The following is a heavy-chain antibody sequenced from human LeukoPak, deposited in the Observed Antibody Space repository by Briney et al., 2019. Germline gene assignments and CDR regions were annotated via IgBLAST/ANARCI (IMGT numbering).Heavy chain of an antibody. V-gene: IGHV1-18*01. J-gene: IGHJ3*02. CDR1: GYIFTSYG. CDR3: ARGRRRLQPFDI. CDR2: NSAYNGYT. Sequence: GASVKVSCKASGYIFTSYGISWVRQAPGQGLEWMGWNSAYNGYTNYAQKLQGRVTMITDTSTSTAYMELRSLMSDDTAVYFCARGRRRLQPFDIWGQGTMVTVSS. D-gene: IGHD5-12*01.